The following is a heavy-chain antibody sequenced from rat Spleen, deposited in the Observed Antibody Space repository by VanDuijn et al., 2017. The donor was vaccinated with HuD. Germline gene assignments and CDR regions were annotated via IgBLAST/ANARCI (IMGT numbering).Heavy chain of an antibody. CDR1: GFTFSLYG. CDR2: ISPTGGTT. V-gene: IGHV5-19*01. J-gene: IGHJ4*01. D-gene: IGHD1-12*02. CDR3: ATDGFYDGTYYSVYVMDA. Sequence: EVQLVESGGGLVQPGRSLKLSCAASGFTFSLYGMHWIRQAPTQGLEWVASISPTGGTTNYRDSVKGRFTISRDNAENTLFLQMDSLRSEDTATYYCATDGFYDGTYYSVYVMDAWGQGASVTVSS.